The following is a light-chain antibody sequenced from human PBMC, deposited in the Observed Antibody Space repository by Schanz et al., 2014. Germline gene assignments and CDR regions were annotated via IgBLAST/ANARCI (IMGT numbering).Light chain of an antibody. CDR2: GAS. CDR3: QQYDTYWT. CDR1: QSVSSSY. J-gene: IGKJ1*01. Sequence: EIVLTQSPGTLSLSPGERATLSCRASQSVSSSYLAWYQQKPGQAPRLLIYGASSRATGIPDRFSGSGSGTDFTLTISRLEPEDFATYYCQQYDTYWTFGQGTKVEFK. V-gene: IGKV3-20*01.